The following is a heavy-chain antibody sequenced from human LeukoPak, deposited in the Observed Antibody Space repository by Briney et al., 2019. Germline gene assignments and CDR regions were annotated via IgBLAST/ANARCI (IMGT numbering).Heavy chain of an antibody. CDR3: ANHELVVPTATLGFDN. CDR2: ISGSGDST. CDR1: GFTFSNYA. V-gene: IGHV3-23*01. D-gene: IGHD2-2*01. J-gene: IGHJ4*02. Sequence: PGGSLRLSCAASGFTFSNYAMSWVRQAPGKGLEWVSVISGSGDSTSYTDSVKGRFTVSRDNSKNTLYLQMDGLRAEDTAVYYCANHELVVPTATLGFDNWGQGALVTVSS.